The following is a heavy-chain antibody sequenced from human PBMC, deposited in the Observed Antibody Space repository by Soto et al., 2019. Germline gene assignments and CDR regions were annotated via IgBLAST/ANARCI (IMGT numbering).Heavy chain of an antibody. J-gene: IGHJ4*02. V-gene: IGHV3-7*03. CDR2: IKQDGSEK. CDR3: ARVCGYYDILTGYYYFDY. CDR1: GFTFSNAW. Sequence: GGSLRLSCAASGFTFSNAWMSWVRQAPGKGLEWVANIKQDGSEKYYVDSVKGRFTISRDNAKNSLYLQMNSLRAEDTAVYYCARVCGYYDILTGYYYFDYWGQGTLVTVSS. D-gene: IGHD3-9*01.